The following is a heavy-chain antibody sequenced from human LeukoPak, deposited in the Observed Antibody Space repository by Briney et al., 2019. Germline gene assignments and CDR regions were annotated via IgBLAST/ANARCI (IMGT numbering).Heavy chain of an antibody. CDR3: ARVHCSSTSCYIGVWFDP. CDR1: GFTFSSYS. V-gene: IGHV3-21*01. J-gene: IGHJ5*02. Sequence: GGSLRLSCAASGFTFSSYSMNWVRQAPGKGLEWVSCISSSSSYIYYADSVKGRFTISRDNAKNSLYLQMNSLRAEDTAVYYCARVHCSSTSCYIGVWFDPWGQGILVTVSS. D-gene: IGHD2-2*02. CDR2: ISSSSSYI.